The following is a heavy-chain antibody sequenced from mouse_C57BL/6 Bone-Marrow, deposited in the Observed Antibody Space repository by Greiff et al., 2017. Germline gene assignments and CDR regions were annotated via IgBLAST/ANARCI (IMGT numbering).Heavy chain of an antibody. D-gene: IGHD1-1*01. Sequence: VQLQQPGAELVKPGASVKLSCKASGYTFTSYWMHWVKQRPGQGLEWIGMIHPTSGSTNYNEKFKSKATLTVAKSSSTAYMQLSSLTSEDSAVYYCARARFITTVVANYYYAMDDWGQGTSVTVSS. V-gene: IGHV1-64*01. J-gene: IGHJ4*01. CDR2: IHPTSGST. CDR1: GYTFTSYW. CDR3: ARARFITTVVANYYYAMDD.